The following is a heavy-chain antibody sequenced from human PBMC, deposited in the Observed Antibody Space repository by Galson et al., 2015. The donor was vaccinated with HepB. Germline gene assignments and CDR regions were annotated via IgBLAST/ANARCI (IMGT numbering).Heavy chain of an antibody. CDR2: ISYDGSNK. D-gene: IGHD6-13*01. Sequence: SLRLSCAASGFTFSSYAMHWVRQAPGKGLEWVAVISYDGSNKYYADSVKGRFTISRDNSKNTLYLQMNSLRAEDTAVYYCARDVSIAAAGIYYYGMDVWGQGTTVTVSS. J-gene: IGHJ6*02. V-gene: IGHV3-30-3*01. CDR1: GFTFSSYA. CDR3: ARDVSIAAAGIYYYGMDV.